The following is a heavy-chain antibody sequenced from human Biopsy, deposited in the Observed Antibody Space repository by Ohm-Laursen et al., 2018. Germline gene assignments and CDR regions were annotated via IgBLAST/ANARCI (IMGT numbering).Heavy chain of an antibody. CDR2: VYYTGST. V-gene: IGHV4-59*01. CDR1: GDSISTYY. D-gene: IGHD3-22*01. J-gene: IGHJ2*01. Sequence: TLSLACTVSGDSISTYYWSWIRQPPGKGLEWIGYVYYTGSTDYNPSLQSRVTISVDTSKNHFSLRLRSVTPADTAIYYCARDRGYYSDRTVPGYFDLWGRGTLVTVSS. CDR3: ARDRGYYSDRTVPGYFDL.